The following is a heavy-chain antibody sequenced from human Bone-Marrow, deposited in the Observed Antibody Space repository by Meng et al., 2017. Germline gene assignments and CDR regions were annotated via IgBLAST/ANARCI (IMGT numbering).Heavy chain of an antibody. Sequence: QGQLRQSGAEVKKPGASVKVSCKASGYTFTGYYMHWVRQAPGQGLEWMGRINPNSGGTNYAQKFQGRVTMTRDTSISTAYMELSRLRSDDTAVYYCARVSVRGVIRWFDPWGQGTLVTVSS. CDR3: ARVSVRGVIRWFDP. CDR2: INPNSGGT. J-gene: IGHJ5*02. V-gene: IGHV1-2*06. CDR1: GYTFTGYY. D-gene: IGHD3-10*01.